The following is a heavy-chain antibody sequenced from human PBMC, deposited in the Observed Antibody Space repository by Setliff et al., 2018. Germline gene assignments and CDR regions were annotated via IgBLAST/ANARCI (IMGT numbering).Heavy chain of an antibody. D-gene: IGHD2-15*01. CDR1: GGNFNNYA. CDR2: IIPLFGTT. CDR3: ARDGAYCSGGSCYSFDY. V-gene: IGHV1-69*13. Sequence: SVKVSCKASGGNFNNYAINWVRQAPGQGLEWVGRIIPLFGTTHFAQKFQDRVTITAGVSTSTAYMELSSLRSDDTAVYYCARDGAYCSGGSCYSFDYWGQGTPVTVSS. J-gene: IGHJ4*02.